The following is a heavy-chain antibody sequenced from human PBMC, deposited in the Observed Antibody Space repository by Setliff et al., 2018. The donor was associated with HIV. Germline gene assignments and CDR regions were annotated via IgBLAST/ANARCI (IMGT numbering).Heavy chain of an antibody. CDR2: VHYSGNT. V-gene: IGHV4-59*01. Sequence: SETLSLTCSVSGVSMTNNYWTWIRQSPGKGLEWIGYVHYSGNTRFNPSLKSRVTISVDTSKNKFSLKLSSVTAADTAVYYCASEKVAWTVSDSFFEFWGQGVPVTVSS. J-gene: IGHJ4*02. CDR1: GVSMTNNY. CDR3: ASEKVAWTVSDSFFEF. D-gene: IGHD2-15*01.